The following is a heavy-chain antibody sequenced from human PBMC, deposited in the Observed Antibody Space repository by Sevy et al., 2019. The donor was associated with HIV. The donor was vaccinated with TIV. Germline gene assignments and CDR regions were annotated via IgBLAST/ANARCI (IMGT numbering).Heavy chain of an antibody. V-gene: IGHV3-30*04. Sequence: GGSLRLSCAASGFTFSSYAMHWVRQAPGKGLEWVAVISYDGSNKYYAASVKGRFTISRDNSKNTLYLQMNSLRAEDTAVYYCARELVVVPAALFDYWGQGTLVTVSS. D-gene: IGHD2-2*01. CDR2: ISYDGSNK. CDR3: ARELVVVPAALFDY. CDR1: GFTFSSYA. J-gene: IGHJ4*02.